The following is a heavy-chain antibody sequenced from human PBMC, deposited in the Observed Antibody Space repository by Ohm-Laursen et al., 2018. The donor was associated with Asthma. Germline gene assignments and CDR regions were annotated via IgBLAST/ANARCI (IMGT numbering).Heavy chain of an antibody. D-gene: IGHD6-19*01. CDR1: GFTFSSYG. Sequence: SLRLSCAASGFTFSSYGMHWVRQAPGKGLEWVAVIWYDGSNKYYADSVKGRFTISRDNSKNTLYLQMNSLGAEDTAVYYCARKFSSGWLFDFWGQGTLVTVPS. V-gene: IGHV3-33*01. CDR3: ARKFSSGWLFDF. J-gene: IGHJ4*02. CDR2: IWYDGSNK.